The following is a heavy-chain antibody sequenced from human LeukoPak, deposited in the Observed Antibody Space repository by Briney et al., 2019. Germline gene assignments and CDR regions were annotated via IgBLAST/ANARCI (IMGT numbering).Heavy chain of an antibody. V-gene: IGHV3-48*04. D-gene: IGHD3-16*01. CDR2: ISSTSTTI. CDR3: ARVIGSYGDSAY. CDR1: GFTFSSYS. Sequence: QASGSLRLYCAASGFTFSSYSRNWVRQAPGKGLEWLSYISSTSTTIYYAYSLRGRFTIARDNAKNSLYLQMNSLRAEDTAVYYCARVIGSYGDSAYCGQGTLFTVSS. J-gene: IGHJ4*02.